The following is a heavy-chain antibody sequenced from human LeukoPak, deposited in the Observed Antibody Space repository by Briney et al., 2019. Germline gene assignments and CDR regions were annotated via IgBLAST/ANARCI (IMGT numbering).Heavy chain of an antibody. J-gene: IGHJ4*02. CDR2: IYYSGST. Sequence: SETLSLTGTVSGGSMSPYHWGGIRQPPGKGLEWTGYIYYSGSTNYNPSLKSRVTISVDTTKNQFSVKLSSVTAADTAIYYCARAVSGRFDYWGQGTLVTVSS. V-gene: IGHV4-59*08. CDR1: GGSMSPYH. D-gene: IGHD6-19*01. CDR3: ARAVSGRFDY.